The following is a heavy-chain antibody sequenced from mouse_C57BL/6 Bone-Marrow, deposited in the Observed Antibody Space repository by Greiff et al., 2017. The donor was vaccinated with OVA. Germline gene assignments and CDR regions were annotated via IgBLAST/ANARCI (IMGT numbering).Heavy chain of an antibody. CDR3: AREDYYGSSLYFDY. Sequence: VQLQQPGAELVKPGASVKLSCKASGYTFTSYWMQLVKQRPGQGLEWIGEIDPSDSYTNYNQKFKGKATLTVDTSSSTAYMQLSSLTSEDSAVYYCAREDYYGSSLYFDYWGQGTTLTVSS. D-gene: IGHD1-1*01. CDR1: GYTFTSYW. J-gene: IGHJ2*01. V-gene: IGHV1-50*01. CDR2: IDPSDSYT.